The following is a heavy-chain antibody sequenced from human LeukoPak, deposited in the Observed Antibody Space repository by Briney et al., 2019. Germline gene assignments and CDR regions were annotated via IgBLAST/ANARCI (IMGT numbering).Heavy chain of an antibody. CDR3: ARDLNWLLFDY. CDR1: GFTFSSYV. CDR2: LSSDESFT. V-gene: IGHV3-74*01. Sequence: GGSLRLSCAASGFTFSSYVMHRVRQAPGKGLVWVARLSSDESFTSYADSVKGRFTISRDNAKNTLYLQMNSLRAEDTAVYYCARDLNWLLFDYWGQGTLVTVSS. J-gene: IGHJ4*02. D-gene: IGHD3/OR15-3a*01.